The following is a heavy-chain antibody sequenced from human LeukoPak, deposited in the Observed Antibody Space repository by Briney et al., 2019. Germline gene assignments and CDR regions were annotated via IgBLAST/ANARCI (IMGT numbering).Heavy chain of an antibody. Sequence: GGSLRLSCAASGFTFSSYSMNWVRQAPGKGLEWVSSISSSSSYIYYADSVKGRFTISRDNAKNSLYLQMNSLRAEDTAVYYCARGGAYDFWSGYHPTWFDPWGQGTLVTVSS. CDR3: ARGGAYDFWSGYHPTWFDP. CDR1: GFTFSSYS. D-gene: IGHD3-3*01. CDR2: ISSSSSYI. V-gene: IGHV3-21*01. J-gene: IGHJ5*02.